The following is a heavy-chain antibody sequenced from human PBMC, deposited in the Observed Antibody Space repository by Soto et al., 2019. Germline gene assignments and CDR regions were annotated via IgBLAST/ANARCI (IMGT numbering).Heavy chain of an antibody. CDR3: ARVKAQILSSGWYGGDDI. V-gene: IGHV3-23*01. CDR1: GFTFSTCS. J-gene: IGHJ3*02. Sequence: EVQLLESGGGLVQPGGSLRLSCAASGFTFSTCSMTWVRQAPGKGLEWVSTIRDSGHTTHYADSVRGRFAITRDNSKNTLFLQMNSLRAEDTAVYYCARVKAQILSSGWYGGDDIWGQGTMVTVSS. D-gene: IGHD6-19*01. CDR2: IRDSGHTT.